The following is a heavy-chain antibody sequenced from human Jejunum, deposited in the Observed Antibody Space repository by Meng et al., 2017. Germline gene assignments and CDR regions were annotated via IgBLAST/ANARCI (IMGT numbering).Heavy chain of an antibody. J-gene: IGHJ5*02. CDR3: AHRLAYSTNYNVGWFDP. D-gene: IGHD6-13*01. V-gene: IGHV2-5*02. CDR1: GFSLSTSGVG. CDR2: IYWDDDK. Sequence: QITLKESCPTLVKPTQTLTLTCTFSGFSLSTSGVGVGWIRQPPGKALECLALIYWDDDKRYNPSLKNRLTITKDTSKNQVVLTMTNMDLVDTATYYCAHRLAYSTNYNVGWFDPWGQGTLVTVSS.